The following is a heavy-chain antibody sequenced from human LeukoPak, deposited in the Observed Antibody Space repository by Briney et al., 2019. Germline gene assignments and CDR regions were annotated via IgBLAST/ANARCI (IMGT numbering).Heavy chain of an antibody. Sequence: SETLSLTCAVYGGSFSGYYWSWIRQPPGKGLEWIGEINHSGSTNYNPSLKSRVTISVDTSKNQFSLKLSSVTAEDTAVYYCTTYNKWELTFDYWGQGTLVTVSS. CDR1: GGSFSGYY. CDR2: INHSGST. CDR3: TTYNKWELTFDY. V-gene: IGHV4-34*03. D-gene: IGHD1-26*01. J-gene: IGHJ4*02.